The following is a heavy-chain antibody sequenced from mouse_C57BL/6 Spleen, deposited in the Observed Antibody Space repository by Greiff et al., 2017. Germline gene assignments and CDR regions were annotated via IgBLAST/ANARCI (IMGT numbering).Heavy chain of an antibody. CDR2: IYPGDGDT. CDR1: GYAFSSSW. D-gene: IGHD1-1*01. CDR3: ARGILRDY. J-gene: IGHJ2*01. Sequence: VKPGASVKISCKASGYAFSSSWMNWVKQRPGKGLEWIGRIYPGDGDTNYNGKFKGKATLTADKSSSTAYMQLSSLTSEDSAVYFCARGILRDYWGQGTTLTVSS. V-gene: IGHV1-82*01.